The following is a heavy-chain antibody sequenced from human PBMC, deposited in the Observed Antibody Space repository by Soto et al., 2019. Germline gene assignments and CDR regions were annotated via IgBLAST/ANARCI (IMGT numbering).Heavy chain of an antibody. V-gene: IGHV3-30-3*01. CDR1: GFSFNLFT. J-gene: IGHJ6*02. CDR2: VSHVGDNK. Sequence: QVQLVESGGGVVQPGRSLRRSCAASGFSFNLFTFHWVRQAPGRGLEWVAVVSHVGDNKFYADSVKGRFTISRDDSKNMLYLQMNSLRVDDTALYYCARGNMDVWGQGTTVTVSS. CDR3: ARGNMDV.